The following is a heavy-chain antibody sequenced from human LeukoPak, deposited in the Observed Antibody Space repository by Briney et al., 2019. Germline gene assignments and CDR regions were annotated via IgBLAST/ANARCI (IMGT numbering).Heavy chain of an antibody. Sequence: ASVKVSCKASGGTFSSYAISWLRQAPGQGLEWMGGIIPIFGTANYAQKFQGRVTITTDESTSTAYMELSSLRSEDTAVYYCAREGGSWSYNYDYWGQGTLVTVSS. CDR3: AREGGSWSYNYDY. CDR1: GGTFSSYA. J-gene: IGHJ4*02. V-gene: IGHV1-69*05. D-gene: IGHD3-10*01. CDR2: IIPIFGTA.